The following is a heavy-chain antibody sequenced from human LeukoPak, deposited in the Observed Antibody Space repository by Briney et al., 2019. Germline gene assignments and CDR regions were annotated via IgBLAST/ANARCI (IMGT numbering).Heavy chain of an antibody. CDR1: GYSISSGYY. CDR3: ARLRREGSYGSYYYYYYMDV. V-gene: IGHV4-38-2*02. Sequence: SETLSLTCTVSGYSISSGYYWGWIRQPPGKGLEWIGSIYHSGSTYYNPSLKSRVTISVDTSKNQFSLKLSSVTAADTAVYYCARLRREGSYGSYYYYYYMDVWGKGTTVTISS. J-gene: IGHJ6*03. D-gene: IGHD5-18*01. CDR2: IYHSGST.